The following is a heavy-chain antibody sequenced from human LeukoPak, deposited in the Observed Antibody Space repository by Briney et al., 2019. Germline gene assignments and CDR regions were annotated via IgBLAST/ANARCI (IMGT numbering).Heavy chain of an antibody. V-gene: IGHV3-48*03. D-gene: IGHD1-14*01. CDR1: GFTFSSFE. Sequence: GGSLRLSCAASGFTFSSFEMNWVRQAPGKGLEWISYISASSGTKYHADSVRGRITVSRDNAKNSLYLQLNSLRAEDTAVYYCARDRTLFDYWGQGTLVTVSS. J-gene: IGHJ4*02. CDR3: ARDRTLFDY. CDR2: ISASSGTK.